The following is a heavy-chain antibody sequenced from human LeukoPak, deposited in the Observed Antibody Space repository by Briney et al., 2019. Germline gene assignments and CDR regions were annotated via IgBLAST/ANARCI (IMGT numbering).Heavy chain of an antibody. Sequence: GASVKVSCKASGYSFTTYDINWVRHATGQGLEWMGWMNLKSGYTGYAQKFQGRVTITRDTSTSTVYMELSSLRSEDTAVYYCARVAGSIDYWGQGTLVTVSS. V-gene: IGHV1-8*03. CDR3: ARVAGSIDY. CDR2: MNLKSGYT. J-gene: IGHJ4*02. D-gene: IGHD1-26*01. CDR1: GYSFTTYD.